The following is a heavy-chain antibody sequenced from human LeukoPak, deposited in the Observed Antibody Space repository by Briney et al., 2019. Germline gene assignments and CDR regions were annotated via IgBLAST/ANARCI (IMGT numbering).Heavy chain of an antibody. J-gene: IGHJ4*02. CDR1: GYTFTSYG. Sequence: ASVKVSCKASGYTFTSYGISWERQAPGQGLEWMGWISAYNGNTNYVQKLQGRVTLTTDTSTSTAYMELRSLRSDDTAVYYCARHRMISRQYYYDSSGYYDNWGQGTLVTVSS. CDR2: ISAYNGNT. D-gene: IGHD3-22*01. V-gene: IGHV1-18*01. CDR3: ARHRMISRQYYYDSSGYYDN.